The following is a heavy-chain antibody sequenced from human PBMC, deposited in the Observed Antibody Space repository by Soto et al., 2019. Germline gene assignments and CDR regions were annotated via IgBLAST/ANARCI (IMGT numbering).Heavy chain of an antibody. V-gene: IGHV3-30*18. CDR3: AKEVWSGTMDV. CDR2: ISYDGSNK. CDR1: GFTFSSYG. D-gene: IGHD3-3*01. J-gene: IGHJ6*02. Sequence: QVQLLESGGGVVQPWRSLRLSCAASGFTFSSYGMHWVRQAPGKGLEWVAVISYDGSNKYNADSVKGRFTISRDNSKNTLNLQMNSLGAEETAVYYCAKEVWSGTMDVWGPGTPGSISS.